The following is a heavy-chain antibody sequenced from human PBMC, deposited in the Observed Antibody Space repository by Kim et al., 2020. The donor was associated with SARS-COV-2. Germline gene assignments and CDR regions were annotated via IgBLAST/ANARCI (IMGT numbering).Heavy chain of an antibody. CDR2: IHDAGST. CDR3: SRSTVGAYFDY. Sequence: GGSLRLSCAVSGSSVRSSYMTWVRQAPGKGLEWVSAIHDAGSTYYADSVKGRFTISRDIPKDTRYLQMNSLRADDTAVYYCSRSTVGAYFDYWGQGSLVSVSS. J-gene: IGHJ4*02. V-gene: IGHV3-53*01. CDR1: GSSVRSSY. D-gene: IGHD1-26*01.